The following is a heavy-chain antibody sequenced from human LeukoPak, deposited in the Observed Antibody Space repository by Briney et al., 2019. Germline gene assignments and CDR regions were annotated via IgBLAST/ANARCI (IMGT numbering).Heavy chain of an antibody. V-gene: IGHV3-30*02. Sequence: GGSLRPSCAASGFTFSSYGMHRVRQAPGKGLEWVAFIRYDGSNKYYADSVKGRFTISRDNSKNTLYLQMNSLRAEDTAVYYCAGGYSYGWLAFDYWGQGTLVTVSS. CDR3: AGGYSYGWLAFDY. CDR2: IRYDGSNK. J-gene: IGHJ4*02. CDR1: GFTFSSYG. D-gene: IGHD5-18*01.